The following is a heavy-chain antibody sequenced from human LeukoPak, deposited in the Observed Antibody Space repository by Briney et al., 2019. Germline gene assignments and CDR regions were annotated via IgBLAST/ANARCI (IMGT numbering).Heavy chain of an antibody. D-gene: IGHD6-19*01. CDR2: ISGSGGST. CDR1: GFTFSSYA. CDR3: AQEVQTKYSSGWYDYYYGMDV. Sequence: PGGSLRLSCAASGFTFSSYAMSWVRQAPGKGLEWVSAISGSGGSTYYADSVKGRFTISRDNSKNALYLQMNSLRAKDTAVYYCAQEVQTKYSSGWYDYYYGMDVWGQGTTVTVSS. V-gene: IGHV3-23*01. J-gene: IGHJ6*02.